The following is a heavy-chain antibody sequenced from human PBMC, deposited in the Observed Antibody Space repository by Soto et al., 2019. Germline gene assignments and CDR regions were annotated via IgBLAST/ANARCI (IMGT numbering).Heavy chain of an antibody. CDR3: ARAPGFSRCNDDFDI. Sequence: SQTLSLTCTVSGGSVSSGSYYWSWIRQPPGKGLEWIGYMYYSGSTNYNPSLKSRVTISLDTSKNQFSLNLSSVTAADTAVYFCARAPGFSRCNDDFDIVGQETMV. CDR2: MYYSGST. V-gene: IGHV4-61*01. CDR1: GGSVSSGSYY. D-gene: IGHD3-3*01. J-gene: IGHJ3*02.